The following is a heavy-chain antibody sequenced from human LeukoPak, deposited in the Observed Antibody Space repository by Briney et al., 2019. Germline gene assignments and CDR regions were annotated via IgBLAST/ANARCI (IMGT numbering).Heavy chain of an antibody. D-gene: IGHD1-26*01. V-gene: IGHV3-23*01. J-gene: IGHJ4*02. CDR3: AKTGGTYYGSDY. CDR2: ISGSGSTT. Sequence: PGGSLRLSCAASGFTFSRYAMSWVRQAPGKGLECVSSISGSGSTTYYADTVKGRFTISRDNSKNTLYLQMNSLRGEDTALYYCAKTGGTYYGSDYWGQGTLVTVSS. CDR1: GFTFSRYA.